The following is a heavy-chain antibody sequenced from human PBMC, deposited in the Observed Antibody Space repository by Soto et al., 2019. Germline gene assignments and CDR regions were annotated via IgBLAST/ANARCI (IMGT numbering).Heavy chain of an antibody. J-gene: IGHJ6*03. CDR3: AREEAYGDYAHYYYYMDV. V-gene: IGHV3-66*01. CDR1: GFTVSSNY. Sequence: GGSLRLSCAASGFTVSSNYMSWVRQAPGKGLEWVSVIYSGGSTYYADSVKGRFTISRDNSKNTLYLQMNSLRAEDTAVYYCAREEAYGDYAHYYYYMDVWGKGTTVTVSS. CDR2: IYSGGST. D-gene: IGHD4-17*01.